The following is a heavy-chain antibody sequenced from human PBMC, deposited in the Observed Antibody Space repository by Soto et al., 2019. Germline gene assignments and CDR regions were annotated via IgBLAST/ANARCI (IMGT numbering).Heavy chain of an antibody. D-gene: IGHD3-3*01. CDR2: FDPEDGET. V-gene: IGHV1-24*01. J-gene: IGHJ4*02. CDR3: ARGSITIFGVVTNTDIDY. Sequence: GASVKVSCKVSGYTLTELSMHWVRQAPGKGLEWMGGFDPEDGETIYAQKFQGRVTMTEDTSTSTAYMELRSLRSDDTAVYYCARGSITIFGVVTNTDIDYWGQGTLVTVSS. CDR1: GYTLTELS.